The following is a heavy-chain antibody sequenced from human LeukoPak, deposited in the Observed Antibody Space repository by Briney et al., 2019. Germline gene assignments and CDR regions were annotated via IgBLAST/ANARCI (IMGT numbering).Heavy chain of an antibody. J-gene: IGHJ3*02. D-gene: IGHD3-10*01. CDR1: GFTFSSYA. V-gene: IGHV3-23*01. CDR3: VKGNYYGSGSRPAGAFDI. Sequence: PGGSLRLSCAASGFTFSSYAMSWVRQAPGKGLEWVSVISGSGDSTYYADPVKGRFTISRDNSKNTMYLQMNSLKAEDTSVYYCVKGNYYGSGSRPAGAFDIWGQGTMVTVSS. CDR2: ISGSGDST.